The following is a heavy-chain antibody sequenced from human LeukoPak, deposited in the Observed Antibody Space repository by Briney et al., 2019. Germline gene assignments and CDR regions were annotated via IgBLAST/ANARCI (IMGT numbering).Heavy chain of an antibody. CDR3: ARLPRRDDYKDYGLDV. J-gene: IGHJ6*02. V-gene: IGHV5-51*01. Sequence: GESLKISCKGSGYSFTSYWIGWVRQMPGKGLEWMGIIYPGDSDTRYSPSFQGQVAISADKSISTAYLQWSSLKASDTAMYYCARLPRRDDYKDYGLDVWGQGTTVTVSS. D-gene: IGHD5-24*01. CDR2: IYPGDSDT. CDR1: GYSFTSYW.